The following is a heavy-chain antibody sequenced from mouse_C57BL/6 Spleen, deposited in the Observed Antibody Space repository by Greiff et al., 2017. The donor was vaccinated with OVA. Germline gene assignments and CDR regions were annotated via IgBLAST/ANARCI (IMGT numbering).Heavy chain of an antibody. CDR3: ARDDGYRDY. J-gene: IGHJ2*01. CDR2: INPGSGGT. CDR1: GYAFTNYL. V-gene: IGHV1-54*01. Sequence: VQLQESGAELVRPGTSVKVSCKASGYAFTNYLIEWVKQRPGQGLEWIGVINPGSGGTNYNEKFKGKATLTADKSSSTAYMQLSSLTSEDSAVYFCARDDGYRDYWGQGTTLTVSS. D-gene: IGHD2-3*01.